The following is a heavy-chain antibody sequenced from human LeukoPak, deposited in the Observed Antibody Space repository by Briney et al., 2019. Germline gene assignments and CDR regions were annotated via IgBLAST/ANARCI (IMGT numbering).Heavy chain of an antibody. J-gene: IGHJ6*02. Sequence: GGSLRLSCSGSGFTLSAFGVHWVRQAPGKGLEWVAAITYDGGKKFYADFAKGRFAISRDNSKNMVYLQMNSLRAEDTAVYYCAKDQCGYSSGRRHCYYYGMDVWGQGTTATVSS. V-gene: IGHV3-30*18. CDR2: ITYDGGKK. CDR1: GFTLSAFG. D-gene: IGHD3-10*01. CDR3: AKDQCGYSSGRRHCYYYGMDV.